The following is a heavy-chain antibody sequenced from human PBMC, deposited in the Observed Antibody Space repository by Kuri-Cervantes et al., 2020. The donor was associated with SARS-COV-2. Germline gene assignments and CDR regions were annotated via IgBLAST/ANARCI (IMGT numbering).Heavy chain of an antibody. CDR3: TAWAIFGAYGMDV. Sequence: GGSLRLSCGASGFSFRSYWMSWVRQAPGKGLEWVANIKQDGSEKYYVDSVKGRFTISRDNAKNSLYLQMNSLRAEDTAVYYCTAWAIFGAYGMDVWGQGTTVTVSS. CDR2: IKQDGSEK. J-gene: IGHJ6*02. D-gene: IGHD3-3*01. V-gene: IGHV3-7*03. CDR1: GFSFRSYW.